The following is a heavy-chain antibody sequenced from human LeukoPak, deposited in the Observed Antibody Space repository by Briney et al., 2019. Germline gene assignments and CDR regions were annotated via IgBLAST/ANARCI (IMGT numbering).Heavy chain of an antibody. J-gene: IGHJ6*03. V-gene: IGHV4-4*07. CDR2: IYSTGST. CDR1: GDSISNFY. CDR3: ASKAAMVYYYYYYMDV. Sequence: PSETLSLTCTVSGDSISNFYWSWIRHPAGKGLEWIGRIYSTGSTNYKPSLKSRVTISVDTSKNQFSLKLSSVTAADTAVYYCASKAAMVYYYYYYMDVWGKGTTVTVSS. D-gene: IGHD5-18*01.